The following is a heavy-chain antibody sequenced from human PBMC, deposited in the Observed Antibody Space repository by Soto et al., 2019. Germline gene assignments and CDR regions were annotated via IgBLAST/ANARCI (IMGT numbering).Heavy chain of an antibody. V-gene: IGHV4-34*01. CDR3: ARGTWYYYGSGSYYKGTAAVSKTYYYYGMDV. Sequence: PXGTLSLTCAVYGGSVSGYYWSWIRQPPGKGLEWIGEINHSVSTNYNPSLKSRVTISVDTSKNQFSLKLSSVTAADTAVYYCARGTWYYYGSGSYYKGTAAVSKTYYYYGMDVWGQGTTVTVSS. CDR2: INHSVST. J-gene: IGHJ6*02. CDR1: GGSVSGYY. D-gene: IGHD3-10*01.